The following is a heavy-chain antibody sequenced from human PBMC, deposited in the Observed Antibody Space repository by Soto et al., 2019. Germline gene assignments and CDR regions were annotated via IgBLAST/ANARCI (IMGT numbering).Heavy chain of an antibody. CDR1: GFTFSSYE. V-gene: IGHV3-48*03. CDR3: ARDRAARLFYAFDI. J-gene: IGHJ3*02. D-gene: IGHD6-6*01. Sequence: GSLRLSCAASGFTFSSYEMNWVRQAPGKGLEWVSYISSSGSTIYYADSVKGRFTISRDNAKNSLYLQMNSLRAEDTAVYYCARDRAARLFYAFDIWGQGTMVTVSS. CDR2: ISSSGSTI.